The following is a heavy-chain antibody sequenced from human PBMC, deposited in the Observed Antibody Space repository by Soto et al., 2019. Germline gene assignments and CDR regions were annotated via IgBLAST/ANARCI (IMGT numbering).Heavy chain of an antibody. CDR3: TRVGGYYGDYPNFDY. CDR2: IYYTGST. CDR1: GSSISNFY. D-gene: IGHD4-17*01. J-gene: IGHJ4*02. V-gene: IGHV4-59*01. Sequence: SETLSLTCSVSGSSISNFYWSWIRQPPGKGLEWIGNIYYTGSTNYNPSHKSRVAISVDMSRKQVSLKLTSLTAADTAVYYCTRVGGYYGDYPNFDYWGQGTLVTVSS.